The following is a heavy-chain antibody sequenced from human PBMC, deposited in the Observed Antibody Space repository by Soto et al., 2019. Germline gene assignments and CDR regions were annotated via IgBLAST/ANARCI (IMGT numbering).Heavy chain of an antibody. CDR1: GGTFSSYA. CDR3: ARVWESSARGWFDP. V-gene: IGHV1-69*13. J-gene: IGHJ5*02. D-gene: IGHD6-25*01. Sequence: VASVKVSCKASGGTFSSYAISWVRQAPGQGLEWMGGIIPIFGTANYAQKFQGRVTITADESTSTAYMELSSLRSEDTAVYYCARVWESSARGWFDPWGPGTLVNVSS. CDR2: IIPIFGTA.